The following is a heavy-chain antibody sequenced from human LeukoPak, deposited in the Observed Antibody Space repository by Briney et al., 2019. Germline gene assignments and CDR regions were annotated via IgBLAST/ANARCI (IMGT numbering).Heavy chain of an antibody. Sequence: SETLSLTCSVSGGSISSHCWSWIRQPPGKGLEWIGYIYYSGSTNYNPSLKSRVTMSVDTSKNQFSLKLNSVTAADTALYFCARDAGTGWYFDLWGRGTLVTVSS. V-gene: IGHV4-59*11. CDR2: IYYSGST. J-gene: IGHJ2*01. D-gene: IGHD3/OR15-3a*01. CDR1: GGSISSHC. CDR3: ARDAGTGWYFDL.